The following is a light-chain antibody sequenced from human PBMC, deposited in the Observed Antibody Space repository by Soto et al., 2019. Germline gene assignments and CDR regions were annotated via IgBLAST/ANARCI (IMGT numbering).Light chain of an antibody. J-gene: IGKJ4*01. CDR2: SAS. V-gene: IGKV3-20*01. CDR1: ESISSSY. CDR3: QQYGASPPAT. Sequence: ELVLTQSPGALSLSPGEGATLTCSASESISSSYLAWYQQRSGQAPRLLVYSASTRAAGISPRFSGSGAGRDFTLTISRREPEDSAIYYCQQYGASPPATFGGGTRVEI.